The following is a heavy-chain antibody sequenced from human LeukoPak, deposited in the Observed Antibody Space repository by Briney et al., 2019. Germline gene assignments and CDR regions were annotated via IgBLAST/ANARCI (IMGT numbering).Heavy chain of an antibody. J-gene: IGHJ5*02. D-gene: IGHD2-15*01. CDR1: GFTFSNAW. CDR2: IKSKTDGGTT. V-gene: IGHV3-15*01. Sequence: PGGSLRLSCAASGFTFSNAWMSWVRQAPGKGLEWVGRIKSKTDGGTTDYAAPVKSRFTISRDDSKNTLYLQMNSLKTEDTAVYYCTTESCCWRNWFDPWGQGTLVTVSS. CDR3: TTESCCWRNWFDP.